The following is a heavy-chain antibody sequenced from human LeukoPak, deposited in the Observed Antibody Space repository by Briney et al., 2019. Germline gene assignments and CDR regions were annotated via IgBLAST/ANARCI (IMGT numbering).Heavy chain of an antibody. Sequence: TGGSLRLSCTASGFTFSGYWRSWVRQPPGKGLEWVANIKQGGGEKHYVDPVKGGITISRHNANNSLYLPMNSLRAEDTAVYYCARAGGNSGYNSQFNWFDTWGQGTLVTVSS. CDR3: ARAGGNSGYNSQFNWFDT. J-gene: IGHJ5*02. V-gene: IGHV3-7*03. CDR1: GFTFSGYW. D-gene: IGHD5-12*01. CDR2: IKQGGGEK.